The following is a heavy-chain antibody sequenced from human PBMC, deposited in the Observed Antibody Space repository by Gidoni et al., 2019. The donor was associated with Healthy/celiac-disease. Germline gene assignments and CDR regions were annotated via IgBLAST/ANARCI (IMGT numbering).Heavy chain of an antibody. V-gene: IGHV3-23*01. CDR1: GFTFSRYA. CDR3: AKSESPSGSYREYYFDY. Sequence: EVQLLESGGGLVQPGGSLRLSCAASGFTFSRYALCWVRQASGKGLEWVSAISGSGGSTYYADSVKGRFTISRDNSKNTLYLQMNSLRAEDTAVYYCAKSESPSGSYREYYFDYWGQGTLVTVSS. CDR2: ISGSGGST. D-gene: IGHD1-26*01. J-gene: IGHJ4*02.